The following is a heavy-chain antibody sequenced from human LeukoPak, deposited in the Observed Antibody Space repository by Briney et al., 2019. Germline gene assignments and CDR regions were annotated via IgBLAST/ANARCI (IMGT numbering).Heavy chain of an antibody. Sequence: SQTLSLTCAISGDSVSSNSAAWNWIRQSPSRGLEWLGRTYYRSKWYNDYAVSVKSRITINPDTSKNQFSLQLNSVTPEDTAVYYCAKEGRLDYCDSSGYYSNWFDPWGQGTLVTVSS. J-gene: IGHJ5*02. CDR1: GDSVSSNSAA. CDR3: AKEGRLDYCDSSGYYSNWFDP. CDR2: TYYRSKWYN. V-gene: IGHV6-1*01. D-gene: IGHD3-22*01.